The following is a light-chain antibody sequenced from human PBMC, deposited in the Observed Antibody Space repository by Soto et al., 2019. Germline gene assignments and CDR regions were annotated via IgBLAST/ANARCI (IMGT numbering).Light chain of an antibody. CDR2: EVT. Sequence: QSALAQPSSVSGSPGQSITISCTGTSTDVGVDNYVSWYQHHSGKAPKLLIYEVTNRTSGISDRFSGSQSVNTSSLTISGLQAEDESHYYSGAYSSTDTPFVFGTGTTVTVL. J-gene: IGLJ1*01. CDR1: STDVGVDNY. CDR3: GAYSSTDTPFV. V-gene: IGLV2-14*01.